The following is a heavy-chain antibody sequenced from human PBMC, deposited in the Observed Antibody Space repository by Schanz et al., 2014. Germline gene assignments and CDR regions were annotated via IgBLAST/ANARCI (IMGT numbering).Heavy chain of an antibody. J-gene: IGHJ4*02. D-gene: IGHD3-10*01. Sequence: EVQLVESGGGLVQPGGSLRLSCAASGFNFSSYSLNWVRQAPGKGLEWVSYIGNGGVTIYYADSVKGRFTISRDNSKNSLYLQMNSLRAEDTAVYYCARIGGSVFDYWAQGTLXTVSS. CDR2: IGNGGVTI. CDR3: ARIGGSVFDY. V-gene: IGHV3-48*04. CDR1: GFNFSSYS.